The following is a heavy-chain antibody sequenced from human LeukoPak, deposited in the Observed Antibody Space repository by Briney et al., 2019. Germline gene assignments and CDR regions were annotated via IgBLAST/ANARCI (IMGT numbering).Heavy chain of an antibody. CDR1: GYTFTGYY. D-gene: IGHD3-10*01. V-gene: IGHV1-2*04. CDR2: INPNSGGT. J-gene: IGHJ4*02. CDR3: ARGGVYYYGSGSWVDY. Sequence: ASVKVSCKASGYTFTGYYMHWVRQAPGQGLEWMGWINPNSGGTNYAQKFQGWVTITRNTSISTAYMELSSLRSEDTAVYYCARGGVYYYGSGSWVDYWGQGTLVTVSS.